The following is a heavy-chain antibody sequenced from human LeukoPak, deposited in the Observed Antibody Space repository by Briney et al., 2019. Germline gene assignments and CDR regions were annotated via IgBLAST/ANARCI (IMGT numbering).Heavy chain of an antibody. CDR2: INHSGST. CDR3: ARVLRI. V-gene: IGHV4-34*01. J-gene: IGHJ4*02. Sequence: TSETLSLNCTVSGDSTTGYYWTWIRQPPGKGLEWIGEINHSGSTNYNPSLKSRVTISVDTSKNQFSLKLSSVTAADTAVYYCARVLRIWGQGTLVTVSS. CDR1: GDSTTGYY.